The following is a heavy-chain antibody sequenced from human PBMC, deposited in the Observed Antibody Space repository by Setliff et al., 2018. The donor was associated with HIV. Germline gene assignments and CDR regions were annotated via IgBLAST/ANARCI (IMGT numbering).Heavy chain of an antibody. CDR1: GGSISSYY. V-gene: IGHV4-4*08. CDR2: IYTSVT. Sequence: SETLSLTCTVSGGSISSYYLRWIRQPPGKGLEWIGFIYTSVTTYNPSLKGRVTISVDTSKNQFSLRLTSVTAADTAVYFCAGTSWGGYYYSSGSYYNDYWGQGTLVTVSS. D-gene: IGHD3-10*01. CDR3: AGTSWGGYYYSSGSYYNDY. J-gene: IGHJ4*02.